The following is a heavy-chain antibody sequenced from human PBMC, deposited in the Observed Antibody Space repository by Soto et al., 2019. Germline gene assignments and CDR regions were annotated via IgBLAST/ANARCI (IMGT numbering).Heavy chain of an antibody. CDR2: IYYSGST. CDR3: ARGGDYYDSSAPAI. D-gene: IGHD3-22*01. J-gene: IGHJ3*02. Sequence: SETLSLTCTVSGGSISSSSYYWGWIRQPPGKGLEWIGYIYYSGSTYYNPSLKSRVTISVDRSKNQFSLKLSSVTAADTAVYYCARGGDYYDSSAPAIWGQGTMVTVSS. CDR1: GGSISSSSYY. V-gene: IGHV4-39*07.